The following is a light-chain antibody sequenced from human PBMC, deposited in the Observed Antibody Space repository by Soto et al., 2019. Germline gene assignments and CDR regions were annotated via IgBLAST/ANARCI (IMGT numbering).Light chain of an antibody. CDR2: SNN. J-gene: IGLJ3*02. V-gene: IGLV1-44*01. Sequence: QSVLTQPPSASGTPGQRVTISCSGSSSNIGISAVNWYQHLPGTAPKVLIYSNNQRPSGVPDRFSGSKSGTSASLAISGLRSEDEADYYCHSYDRSLSGSVFGGGTKLTVL. CDR1: SSNIGISA. CDR3: HSYDRSLSGSV.